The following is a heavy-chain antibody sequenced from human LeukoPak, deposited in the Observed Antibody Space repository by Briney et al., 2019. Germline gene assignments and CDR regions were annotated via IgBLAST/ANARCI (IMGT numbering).Heavy chain of an antibody. D-gene: IGHD3-22*01. Sequence: SETLSLTCTVSGGSISSSSYYWGWIRQPPGKGLEWIGSIYYSGSTYYNPSLESRVTISVDTSKNQFSLKLSSVTAADTAVYYCARPSYYYDSSGSYYYMDVWGKGTTVTVSS. V-gene: IGHV4-39*01. CDR1: GGSISSSSYY. CDR3: ARPSYYYDSSGSYYYMDV. CDR2: IYYSGST. J-gene: IGHJ6*03.